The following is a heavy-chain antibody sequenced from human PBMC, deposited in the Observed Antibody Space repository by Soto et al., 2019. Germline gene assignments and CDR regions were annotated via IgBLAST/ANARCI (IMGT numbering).Heavy chain of an antibody. CDR2: ISSSSSTI. CDR1: GFTFSSYS. D-gene: IGHD3-22*01. V-gene: IGHV3-48*02. J-gene: IGHJ4*02. CDR3: ARVQKTYYCDSSGYTDY. Sequence: GGSLRLSCAASGFTFSSYSMNWVRQAPGKGLEWVSYISSSSSTIYYADSVKGRFTISRDNAKNSLYLQMNSLRDEDTAVYYCARVQKTYYCDSSGYTDYWGQGTLVTVSS.